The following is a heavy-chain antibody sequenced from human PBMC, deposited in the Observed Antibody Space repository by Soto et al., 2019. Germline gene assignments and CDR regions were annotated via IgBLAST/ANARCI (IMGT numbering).Heavy chain of an antibody. CDR1: GFTFSSYA. V-gene: IGHV3-23*01. D-gene: IGHD3-10*01. J-gene: IGHJ6*03. CDR2: ISGSGGST. CDR3: AKLLWFGERDYYYSMDV. Sequence: EVQLLESGGGLVQPGGSLRLSCAASGFTFSSYAMSWVRQAPGKGLEWVSAISGSGGSTYYADSVKGRFTISRDNSKNALYLQMNSLRDEDTAVDYCAKLLWFGERDYYYSMDVWGPGSTVTVSS.